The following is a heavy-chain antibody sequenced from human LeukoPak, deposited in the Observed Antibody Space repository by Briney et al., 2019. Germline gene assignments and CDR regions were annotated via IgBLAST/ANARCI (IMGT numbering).Heavy chain of an antibody. V-gene: IGHV1-8*03. CDR2: MSPSNGNT. D-gene: IGHD3-10*01. CDR3: ARDTLRGVIISSFDY. CDR1: GYSFINDD. Sequence: ASVKVSCKASGYSFINDDINWVRQAPGQGLEWMVWMSPSNGNTGFAQKFQGRVTLTWNTSITTAYMELSSLRSEDTAVYYCARDTLRGVIISSFDYWGQGTLVTVSS. J-gene: IGHJ4*02.